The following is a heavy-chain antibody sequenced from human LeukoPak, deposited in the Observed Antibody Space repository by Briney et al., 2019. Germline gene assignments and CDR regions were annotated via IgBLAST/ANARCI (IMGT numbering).Heavy chain of an antibody. CDR2: MNPASGNT. CDR1: GYTFTSYD. J-gene: IGHJ3*02. D-gene: IGHD3-16*02. V-gene: IGHV1-8*01. Sequence: ASVKVSCKASGYTFTSYDINWVRQATGQGLEWMGYMNPASGNTGYAQKFQGRVTMTTDTSISTAYMELSSLRSEDTAVYYCARVPREIASIWGQGTMVAVSS. CDR3: ARVPREIASI.